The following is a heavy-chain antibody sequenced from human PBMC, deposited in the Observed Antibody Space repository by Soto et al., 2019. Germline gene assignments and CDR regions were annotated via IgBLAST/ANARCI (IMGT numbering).Heavy chain of an antibody. CDR1: GYTFTGYY. D-gene: IGHD6-6*01. V-gene: IGHV1-2*04. Sequence: GASVKVSCKASGYTFTGYYMHWVRQAPGQGLEWMGWINPNSGGTNYAQKFQGWVTMTRDTSISTAYMELSRLRSDDTAVYYCASAGSSIAARPFYYYGMDGWGQGTRVTAAS. CDR3: ASAGSSIAARPFYYYGMDG. J-gene: IGHJ6*01. CDR2: INPNSGGT.